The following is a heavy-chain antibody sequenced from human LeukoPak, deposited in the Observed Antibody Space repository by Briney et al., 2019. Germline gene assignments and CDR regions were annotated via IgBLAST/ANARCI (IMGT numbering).Heavy chain of an antibody. CDR3: ARDAKGHGCPDY. D-gene: IGHD5-24*01. CDR1: GFAFSDYN. V-gene: IGHV3-21*01. J-gene: IGHJ4*02. CDR2: IGSSSSYI. Sequence: GGSLRLSCVASGFAFSDYNVHWVRQAPGKGLEWVSFIGSSSSYIYYAESVKGRFTISRDNAKNSLYLQMDSLTVDDTAVYYCARDAKGHGCPDYWGQGTLVTVSS.